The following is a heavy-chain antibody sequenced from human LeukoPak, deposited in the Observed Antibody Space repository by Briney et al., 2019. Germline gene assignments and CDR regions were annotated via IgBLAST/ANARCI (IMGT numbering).Heavy chain of an antibody. Sequence: SQTLSLTCTVSGGSISSGSYYWSWIRQPAGKGLEWIGRIYTSGSTNYNPSLKSRVTISVDTSKNQFSLKLSSVTAADTAVYYCARGSSCVWGSYRWDPYFDYWGQGTLVTVSS. CDR1: GGSISSGSYY. D-gene: IGHD3-16*02. CDR3: ARGSSCVWGSYRWDPYFDY. V-gene: IGHV4-61*02. CDR2: IYTSGST. J-gene: IGHJ4*02.